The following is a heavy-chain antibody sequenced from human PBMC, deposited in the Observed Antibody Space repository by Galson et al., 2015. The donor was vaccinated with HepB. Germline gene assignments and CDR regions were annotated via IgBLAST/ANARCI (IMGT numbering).Heavy chain of an antibody. V-gene: IGHV3-74*01. CDR3: ARDPLYDRSGSYFGLDA. CDR1: GFPLSFYG. CDR2: INGDGSGT. Sequence: SLRLSCAASGFPLSFYGMHWVRQAPEKGLVWVSSINGDGSGTNYADSVKGRFTISRDKAKTTVYLQMNSLRNEDTAVYYCARDPLYDRSGSYFGLDAWGQGTTVTVSS. J-gene: IGHJ6*02. D-gene: IGHD3-22*01.